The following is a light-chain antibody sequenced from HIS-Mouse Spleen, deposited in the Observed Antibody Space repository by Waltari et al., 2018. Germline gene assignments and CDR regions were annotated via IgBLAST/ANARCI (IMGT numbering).Light chain of an antibody. CDR3: CSYAGSSTLV. CDR2: EGS. J-gene: IGLJ3*02. V-gene: IGLV2-23*01. CDR1: ISGFWNFNL. Sequence: SALTLPAPVPGSPGTASTIPSTGTISGFWNFNLVSWYQQHPGKAPKLMIYEGSKRPSGVSNRFSGSKSGNTASLTISGLQAEDEADYYCCSYAGSSTLVFGGGTKLTVL.